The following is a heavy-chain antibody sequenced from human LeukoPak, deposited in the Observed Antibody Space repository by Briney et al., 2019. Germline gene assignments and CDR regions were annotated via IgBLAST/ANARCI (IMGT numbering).Heavy chain of an antibody. CDR1: GFTFGDYA. D-gene: IGHD1-1*01. Sequence: GGSLRLSCTASGFTFGDYAMSWIRQAPGKGLEWVGFIGSKAYGETADYAASVKGRFTISRDDSKAIAYLQMNSLKTEDTAVYHCTRDRGAYNLYDYWGQGTLVTVSS. CDR2: IGSKAYGETA. V-gene: IGHV3-49*03. CDR3: TRDRGAYNLYDY. J-gene: IGHJ4*02.